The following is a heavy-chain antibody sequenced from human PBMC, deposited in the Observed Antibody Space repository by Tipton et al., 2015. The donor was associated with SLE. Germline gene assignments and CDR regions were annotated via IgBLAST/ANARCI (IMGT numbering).Heavy chain of an antibody. V-gene: IGHV4-59*01. CDR3: ARDVGGYNTGWFPYYFDY. J-gene: IGHJ4*02. CDR1: GVSISLSY. D-gene: IGHD2-8*02. CDR2: FYDSGST. Sequence: TLSLTCTVSGVSISLSYWSWIRQPPGKGLEWIGNFYDSGSTNYNPSLKSRLTISVDTSKNQFSLQLSSVTAADTAVYYCARDVGGYNTGWFPYYFDYWGQGTLVTVSS.